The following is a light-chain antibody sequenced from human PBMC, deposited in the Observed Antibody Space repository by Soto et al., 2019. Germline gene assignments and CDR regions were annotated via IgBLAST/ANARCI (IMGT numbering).Light chain of an antibody. CDR3: QQYNNWPPLT. CDR2: GAS. Sequence: IVMTQSPATPSVSPGERATLSCRASQSVSGDLAWYQQKPGQAPRLFIYGASTRATGIPARFSGSGSGTEFTLTISSLQSEDFAVYYCQQYNNWPPLTFGGGTTVDIK. CDR1: QSVSGD. J-gene: IGKJ4*01. V-gene: IGKV3-15*01.